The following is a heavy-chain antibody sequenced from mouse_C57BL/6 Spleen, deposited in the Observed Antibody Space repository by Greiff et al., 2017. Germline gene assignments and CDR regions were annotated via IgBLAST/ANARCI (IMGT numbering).Heavy chain of an antibody. J-gene: IGHJ2*01. Sequence: EVKLMESGGGLVQPGGSLSLSCAASGFTFTDYYLSWVRQPPGKALAWLGFIRNKANGYTTEYSASVKGRFTISRDNSQSILYLQMNALRAEDSATYYCARSPSTGPYFDYWGQGTTLTVSS. D-gene: IGHD4-1*02. V-gene: IGHV7-3*01. CDR2: IRNKANGYTT. CDR3: ARSPSTGPYFDY. CDR1: GFTFTDYY.